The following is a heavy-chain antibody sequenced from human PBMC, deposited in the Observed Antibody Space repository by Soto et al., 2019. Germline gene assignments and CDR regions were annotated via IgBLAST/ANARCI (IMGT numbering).Heavy chain of an antibody. J-gene: IGHJ4*02. CDR1: GYTFTGYY. CDR2: INPNSGGT. Sequence: ASVKVSCKASGYTFTGYYMHWVRQAPGQGLEWMGWINPNSGGTNYAQKFQGRVTMTRDTSISTAYMELSRLRSDDTAVYYCARGQDSITMIVVVTDLDYWGQGTLVTVS. V-gene: IGHV1-2*02. CDR3: ARGQDSITMIVVVTDLDY. D-gene: IGHD3-22*01.